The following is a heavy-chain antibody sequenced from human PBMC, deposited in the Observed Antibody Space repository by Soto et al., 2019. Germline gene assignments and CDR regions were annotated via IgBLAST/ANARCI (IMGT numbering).Heavy chain of an antibody. CDR3: AQDLGSSWYHYNSFAP. D-gene: IGHD6-13*01. CDR1: GFTFSGYA. Sequence: EVQLLESGGGLVQPGGSLRLSCAASGFTFSGYAMSWVRQAPGKGLEWVSAIGSGSPFYADSLKGRFTISSDNANSMLYLQMNSRRADDTAVYFWAQDLGSSWYHYNSFAPGGQGALVTVSS. CDR2: IGSGSP. J-gene: IGHJ5*02. V-gene: IGHV3-23*01.